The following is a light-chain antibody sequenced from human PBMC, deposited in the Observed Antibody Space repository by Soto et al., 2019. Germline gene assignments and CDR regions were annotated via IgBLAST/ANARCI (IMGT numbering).Light chain of an antibody. CDR1: QSISSSY. CDR3: QQRSSWPIT. J-gene: IGKJ5*01. Sequence: EIVLTQSPGTLSLSPGTIATLSCMASQSISSSYLACYQQRPGQAPRLLINDASRRATGIPDRFSGSGSGADFTLTISSLEPEDFAVYYCQQRSSWPITFGQGTRLEIK. CDR2: DAS. V-gene: IGKV3D-20*02.